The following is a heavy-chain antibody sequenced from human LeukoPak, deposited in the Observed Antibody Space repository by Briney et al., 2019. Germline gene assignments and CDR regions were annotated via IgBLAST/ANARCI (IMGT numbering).Heavy chain of an antibody. V-gene: IGHV1-2*02. CDR1: GYIFTGYY. CDR2: ISPNSGDT. CDR3: ARDGNFDY. J-gene: IGHJ4*02. D-gene: IGHD1-1*01. Sequence: ASVKVSCKASGYIFTGYYMHWVRQAPGQGLEWMGWISPNSGDTNYAQKFQGRVTMTRDTSITTAYMELSRLRFDDTAIYYCARDGNFDYWGQGTLVTVSS.